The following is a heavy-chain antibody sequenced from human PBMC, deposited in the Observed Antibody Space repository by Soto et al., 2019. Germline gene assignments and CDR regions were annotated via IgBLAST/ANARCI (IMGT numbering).Heavy chain of an antibody. CDR1: GFAFSIYG. D-gene: IGHD6-25*01. Sequence: GGSLRLSCAASGFAFSIYGMHWVRQAPGRGLEWVAVVSSDGGTTYYADSVKGRFTISRDNSKNTLSLQMNNLRGEDTAVYYCGHPEGDAAGARSDFWRQGALLTVSS. J-gene: IGHJ4*02. V-gene: IGHV3-33*05. CDR3: GHPEGDAAGARSDF. CDR2: VSSDGGTT.